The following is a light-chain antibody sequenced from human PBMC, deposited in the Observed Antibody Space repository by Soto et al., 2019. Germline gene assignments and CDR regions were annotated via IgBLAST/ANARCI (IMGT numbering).Light chain of an antibody. J-gene: IGKJ1*01. V-gene: IGKV1-5*01. CDR3: LQYHTYRT. Sequence: DIQMTQAPSTLSASIGDRVIITCRASQSISHWLAWYQQKPGKAPKLLISDASILESGVPSRFSGSTSGTEFTLTIRSLQPDDFATYYCLQYHTYRTFGQGTKVEIK. CDR2: DAS. CDR1: QSISHW.